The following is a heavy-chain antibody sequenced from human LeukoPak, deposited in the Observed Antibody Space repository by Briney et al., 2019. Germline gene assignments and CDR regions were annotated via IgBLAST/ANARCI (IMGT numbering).Heavy chain of an antibody. V-gene: IGHV3-48*02. CDR2: ISNSGSMI. J-gene: IGHJ4*02. D-gene: IGHD6-19*01. CDR3: ARGPISGWSADY. CDR1: GFTFSTYW. Sequence: PGGSLRLSCSASGFTFSTYWMSWVRQAPGKGLEWVSYISNSGSMIYYADSVKGRFTLSRDNAKNSLYLQMNSLRDEDTAVYYCARGPISGWSADYWGQGTLVTVSS.